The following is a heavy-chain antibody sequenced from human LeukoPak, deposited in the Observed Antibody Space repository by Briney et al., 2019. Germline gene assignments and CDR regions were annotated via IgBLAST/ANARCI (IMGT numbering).Heavy chain of an antibody. V-gene: IGHV4-59*01. CDR1: GGSISTYY. D-gene: IGHD1-26*01. CDR3: ARDRRRELLHAFDI. J-gene: IGHJ3*02. CDR2: IDYSGST. Sequence: PSETLSLTCTVSGGSISTYYWSWIRQPPGKGLEWIGYIDYSGSTNYNPSLKSRVTISVDTSKNQFSLKLSSVTAADTAVYYCARDRRRELLHAFDIWGQGKMVTVSS.